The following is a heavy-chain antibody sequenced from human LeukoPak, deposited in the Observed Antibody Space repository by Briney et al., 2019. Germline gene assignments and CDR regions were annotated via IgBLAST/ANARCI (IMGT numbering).Heavy chain of an antibody. Sequence: SETLSLTCTVSGGSISSYYWSWIRQPPGKGLEWIGYIYYSGSTNYNPSLKSRVTISVDTSKNQFSLRLSSVTAADTAVYYCAREVEGYCSGGSCYQSRYYYYYYMDAWGKGTTVTVSS. D-gene: IGHD2-15*01. CDR3: AREVEGYCSGGSCYQSRYYYYYYMDA. J-gene: IGHJ6*03. CDR2: IYYSGST. V-gene: IGHV4-59*01. CDR1: GGSISSYY.